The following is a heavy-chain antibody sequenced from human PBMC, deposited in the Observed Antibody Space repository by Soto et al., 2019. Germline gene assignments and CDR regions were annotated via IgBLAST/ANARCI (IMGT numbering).Heavy chain of an antibody. D-gene: IGHD3-22*01. J-gene: IGHJ5*02. CDR3: VHRGRSSGFGMDNWFDP. CDR2: IYWDNST. V-gene: IGHV2-5*02. CDR1: GFSLTTSPVA. Sequence: QITLKESGPTLVKPTQTLTLTCTFSGFSLTTSPVAVGWIRQPPGKALEWLAIIYWDNSTHYFPSLNSRLPSTNDTTKIPLVLIMTTTDPVNTATYYCVHRGRSSGFGMDNWFDPWGQGTLVTFSS.